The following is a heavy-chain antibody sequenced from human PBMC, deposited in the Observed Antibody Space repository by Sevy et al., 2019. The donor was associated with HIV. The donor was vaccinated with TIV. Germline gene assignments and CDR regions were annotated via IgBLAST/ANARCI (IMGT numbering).Heavy chain of an antibody. CDR3: TSNHSGGKIPHYFDY. V-gene: IGHV3-15*01. Sequence: GGSLTLSCAASGVTFSNAWMSWVRHAPGKGLEWVGRIKSKTDGGTTDYAAPVQDRLTISRDDSKNTLYLQMNSLITEDTAVYYCTSNHSGGKIPHYFDYWGQGTLVTVSS. CDR1: GVTFSNAW. J-gene: IGHJ4*02. CDR2: IKSKTDGGTT. D-gene: IGHD2-15*01.